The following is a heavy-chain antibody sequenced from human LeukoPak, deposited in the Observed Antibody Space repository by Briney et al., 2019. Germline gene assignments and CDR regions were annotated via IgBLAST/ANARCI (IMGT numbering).Heavy chain of an antibody. Sequence: SVKVSCKASRGTFTSYAISGVRQAPGQGLEGMEWIIPIVGTANYAQQFQGRVTITADESTGTAYMELCSLRSEDTAVYCCARCHGGDCFNWIDPWGRGPLAIVS. CDR3: ARCHGGDCFNWIDP. V-gene: IGHV1-69*13. J-gene: IGHJ5*02. D-gene: IGHD2-21*02. CDR2: IIPIVGTA. CDR1: RGTFTSYA.